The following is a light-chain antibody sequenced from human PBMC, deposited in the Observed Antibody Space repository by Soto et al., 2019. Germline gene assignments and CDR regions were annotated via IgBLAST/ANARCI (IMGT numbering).Light chain of an antibody. CDR3: QQSYSTPRT. CDR2: AAS. Sequence: DIPMTQSPSSLSASVGDRVTITCRASQSISSYVNWYQQKPGKAPKLLIYAASSLQSGVPSRFSGSGSGTDFTLTISSLQPEDFASYYGQQSYSTPRTFGQGTKVVIK. J-gene: IGKJ1*01. CDR1: QSISSY. V-gene: IGKV1-39*01.